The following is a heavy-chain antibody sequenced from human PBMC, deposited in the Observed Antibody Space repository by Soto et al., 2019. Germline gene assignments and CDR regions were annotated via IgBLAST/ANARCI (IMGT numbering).Heavy chain of an antibody. J-gene: IGHJ4*02. V-gene: IGHV1-18*01. CDR2: ISANSGNT. D-gene: IGHD4-17*01. CDR3: ASDRKHGLDN. Sequence: QVQLVQSGAEVKKPGASVKVSCKASGYTFTSNGISWVRQAPGQGLEWMGWISANSGNTNYEQKVQGRVIMTTETSTPTAYMELRSLRSDDTAVYYCASDRKHGLDNWGQGTLVTVSS. CDR1: GYTFTSNG.